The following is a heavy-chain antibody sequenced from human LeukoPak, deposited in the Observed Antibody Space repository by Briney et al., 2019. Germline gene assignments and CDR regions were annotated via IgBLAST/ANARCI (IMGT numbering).Heavy chain of an antibody. J-gene: IGHJ4*02. Sequence: GGSLRLSCAASGFTFSNAWMSWVRQAPGKGLEWVGRIKSKTDGGTTDYAAPVKGRFTISRDDSKNTLYLQMNSLKTEDTAVYYCTTDLGILTLPAYWGQGTLVTVSS. CDR3: TTDLGILTLPAY. CDR2: IKSKTDGGTT. V-gene: IGHV3-15*01. D-gene: IGHD3-9*01. CDR1: GFTFSNAW.